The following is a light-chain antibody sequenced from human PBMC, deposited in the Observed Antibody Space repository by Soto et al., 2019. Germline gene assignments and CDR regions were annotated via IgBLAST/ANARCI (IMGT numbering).Light chain of an antibody. J-gene: IGKJ4*01. CDR3: QQRSIRPPLT. V-gene: IGKV3-11*01. CDR1: QSVGTS. CDR2: GAF. Sequence: EIVLTQSPATLSLSPGERATLSCTASQSVGTSLAWYQQKPGQAPRLLIYGAFNRATGIPARFSGSGSGTDFTLTISSLEPEDFAVYYCQQRSIRPPLTFGGGTKVEIK.